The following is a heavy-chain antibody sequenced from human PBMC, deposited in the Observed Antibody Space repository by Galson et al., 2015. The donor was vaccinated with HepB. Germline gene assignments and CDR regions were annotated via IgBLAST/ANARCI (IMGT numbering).Heavy chain of an antibody. CDR3: ARVEKLLWFRESAPHAFDI. V-gene: IGHV1-18*01. CDR2: ISAYNGNT. Sequence: SVKVSCKASGYTFTSYGISWVRQAPGQGLEWMGWISAYNGNTNYAQKLQGRVTMTTDTSTSTAYMELRSLRSDDTAVYYCARVEKLLWFRESAPHAFDIWGQGTMVTVSS. D-gene: IGHD3-10*01. CDR1: GYTFTSYG. J-gene: IGHJ3*02.